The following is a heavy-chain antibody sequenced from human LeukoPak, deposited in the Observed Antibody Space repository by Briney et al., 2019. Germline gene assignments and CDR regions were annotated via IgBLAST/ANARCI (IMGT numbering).Heavy chain of an antibody. Sequence: GGSLRRSCEASGFTFNTYWMHWVRQAPGKGLVWVSRINSDGRSTTYADSVKGRITISRDNAKNTVFLQLNSLRTEDTAVYYCARGGAFHAFDIWGQGTMVTVSS. CDR2: INSDGRST. CDR1: GFTFNTYW. J-gene: IGHJ3*02. CDR3: ARGGAFHAFDI. V-gene: IGHV3-74*01.